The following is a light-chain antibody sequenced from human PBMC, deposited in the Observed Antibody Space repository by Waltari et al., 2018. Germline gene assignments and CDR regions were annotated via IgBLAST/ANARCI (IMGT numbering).Light chain of an antibody. CDR3: QQVNIFPFT. Sequence: DIQMTQSPSSVSASVGDRVPIACRASQSISSWLAWYQQKPGKAPNLLIYNASSLQSGVSSRFSGSGSGTDFSLTISGLQPEDLATYYCQQVNIFPFTFGPGTKVDIK. J-gene: IGKJ3*01. CDR1: QSISSW. CDR2: NAS. V-gene: IGKV1-12*01.